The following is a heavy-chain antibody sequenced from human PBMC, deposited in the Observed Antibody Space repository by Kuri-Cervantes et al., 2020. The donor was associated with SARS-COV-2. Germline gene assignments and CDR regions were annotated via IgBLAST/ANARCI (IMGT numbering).Heavy chain of an antibody. CDR3: ARARTVAIDY. V-gene: IGHV2-70*11. J-gene: IGHJ4*02. D-gene: IGHD4-23*01. CDR2: IDWDDDK. CDR1: GFSLTTSGMC. Sequence: SGPTLVKPTQTLTLTCTFSGFSLTTSGMCVAWIRQPPGKALEWLARIDWDDDKYYKTSLKTRLTISKDTSKNQVVLTMTNMDPVDTATYYCARARTVAIDYWGQGTLVTVSS.